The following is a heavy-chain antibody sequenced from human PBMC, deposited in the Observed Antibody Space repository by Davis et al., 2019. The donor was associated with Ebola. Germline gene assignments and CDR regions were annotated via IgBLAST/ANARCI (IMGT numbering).Heavy chain of an antibody. CDR3: TRQGSGYSSSWEDY. CDR1: GFTFSGSA. J-gene: IGHJ4*02. CDR2: IRSKANSYAT. D-gene: IGHD6-13*01. Sequence: GESLKISCAASGFTFSGSAMHWVRQASGKVLEWVGRIRSKANSYATASAESVKGRFTISRDDSKNTAYLQMNSLKTEDRAVYYCTRQGSGYSSSWEDYWGQGTLVTVSS. V-gene: IGHV3-73*01.